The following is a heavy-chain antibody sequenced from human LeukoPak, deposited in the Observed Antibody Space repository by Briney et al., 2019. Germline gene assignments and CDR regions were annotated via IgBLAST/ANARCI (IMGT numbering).Heavy chain of an antibody. J-gene: IGHJ4*02. V-gene: IGHV1-2*02. CDR3: VRERRHYYDSSGYYFFDY. CDR2: ITPYSGGT. Sequence: ASVKVSCKASGYSFIDYYMHWVRQAPGQGPEWVGWITPYSGGTDYAQEFQDRVTMTSDTATSTAYMTLSRVRSDDTAVYYCVRERRHYYDSSGYYFFDYWGQGTLVTVSS. CDR1: GYSFIDYY. D-gene: IGHD3-22*01.